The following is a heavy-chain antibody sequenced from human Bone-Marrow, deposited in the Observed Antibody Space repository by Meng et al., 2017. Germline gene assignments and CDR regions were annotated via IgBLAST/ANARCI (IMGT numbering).Heavy chain of an antibody. V-gene: IGHV4-59*01. CDR2: INYSGRT. J-gene: IGHJ4*02. D-gene: IGHD2-21*02. Sequence: QVQLQESGPGLVKPSETLSLTCTVSGGSISTYYWSWIRQSPEKGLEWFGYINYSGRTNYIPSLRSRATISVDPSKNQFSLNLRSVTAADTAVYYCARGPSHGGSYSDYWGQGTLVTVSS. CDR1: GGSISTYY. CDR3: ARGPSHGGSYSDY.